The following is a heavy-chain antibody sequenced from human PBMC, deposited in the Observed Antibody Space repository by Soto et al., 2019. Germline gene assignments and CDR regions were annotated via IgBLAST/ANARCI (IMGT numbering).Heavy chain of an antibody. V-gene: IGHV1-46*01. CDR1: GYSLSNYY. Sequence: QVQLVQSGAEVKNPGASVKVSCNASGYSLSNYYMHWMRQAPGQGLEWMGAVHPNGDTTYYAQKFLGRFTVTRDTSTSTVYMELSSLRSEDTAVYYCAREGATAAKMFDYWGQGTLVTVSS. J-gene: IGHJ4*02. CDR3: AREGATAAKMFDY. CDR2: VHPNGDTT. D-gene: IGHD2-2*01.